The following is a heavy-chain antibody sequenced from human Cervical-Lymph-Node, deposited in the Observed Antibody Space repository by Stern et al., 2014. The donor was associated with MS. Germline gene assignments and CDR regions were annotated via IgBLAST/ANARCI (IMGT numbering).Heavy chain of an antibody. Sequence: EVQLVESGGGLVQPGRSLRLSCAASGFTFADYAMHWVRQAPGKGLERVSGISWNSGSIGYADSVKGRFTISRDNAKNSLYLQMNSLRAEDTALYYCAKAPGANWGPSDYWGQGTLVTVSS. J-gene: IGHJ4*02. CDR2: ISWNSGSI. CDR3: AKAPGANWGPSDY. V-gene: IGHV3-9*01. CDR1: GFTFADYA. D-gene: IGHD7-27*01.